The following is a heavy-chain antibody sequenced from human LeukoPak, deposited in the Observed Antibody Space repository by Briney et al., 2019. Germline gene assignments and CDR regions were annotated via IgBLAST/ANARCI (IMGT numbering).Heavy chain of an antibody. J-gene: IGHJ4*02. CDR1: GFTFSSYG. D-gene: IGHD3-22*01. V-gene: IGHV3-30*02. Sequence: GGSLRLSCAASGFTFSSYGMHWVRQAPGKGLEWVAFIRYDGSNKYYADSVKGRFTISRDNSKNTLYLQMNSLRAEDTAVYYCAKGHSYYYDSSGLDYWGQGTLVTVSS. CDR2: IRYDGSNK. CDR3: AKGHSYYYDSSGLDY.